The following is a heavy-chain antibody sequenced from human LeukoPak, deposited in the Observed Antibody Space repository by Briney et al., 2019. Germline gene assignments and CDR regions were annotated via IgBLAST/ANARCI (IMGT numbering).Heavy chain of an antibody. CDR3: AKGVGGSANYYYMDV. CDR1: GFAFSRHG. D-gene: IGHD3-10*01. V-gene: IGHV3-30*02. CDR2: IPYDGSNK. J-gene: IGHJ6*03. Sequence: GGSLRLSCAASGFAFSRHGIHWVRQAPGKGLEWVAFIPYDGSNKFYADSVKGRFTISIDNSKNTLYLQMNSLRTEDTAVYYCAKGVGGSANYYYMDVWGKGTTVTVSS.